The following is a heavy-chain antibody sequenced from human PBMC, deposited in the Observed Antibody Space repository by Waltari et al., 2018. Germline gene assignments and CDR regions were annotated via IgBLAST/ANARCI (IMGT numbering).Heavy chain of an antibody. V-gene: IGHV3-74*01. CDR1: GFTFNSYW. Sequence: EVQLVESGGGLVQPGGSLTLSCVSSGFTFNSYWMHWVRQAPGKGLVWVSRINSDGSTTSYADSVKGRFTISRDNARNTLYLQMNSLRDEDTAVYYCARDGYSYGLGTFDVWGLGTMVTVSS. CDR2: INSDGSTT. CDR3: ARDGYSYGLGTFDV. D-gene: IGHD5-18*01. J-gene: IGHJ3*01.